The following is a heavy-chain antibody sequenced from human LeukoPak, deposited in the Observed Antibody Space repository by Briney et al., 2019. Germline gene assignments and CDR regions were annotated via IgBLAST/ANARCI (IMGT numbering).Heavy chain of an antibody. J-gene: IGHJ4*02. CDR2: VYYTGAS. Sequence: PSETLSLTCTVSGGSISSSSYYWGWIRQPPGKGLEWIGSVYYTGASYYNPSLKSRVTISIDTSKNHFSLNLTSVTAADTAVYYCARGAPPQNWGQGALVTVSS. V-gene: IGHV4-39*07. CDR3: ARGAPPQN. CDR1: GGSISSSSYY.